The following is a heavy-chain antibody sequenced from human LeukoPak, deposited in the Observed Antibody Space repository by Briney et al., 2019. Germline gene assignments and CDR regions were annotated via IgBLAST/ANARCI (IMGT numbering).Heavy chain of an antibody. CDR2: ISSSSSTI. D-gene: IGHD1-14*01. V-gene: IGHV3-48*01. CDR3: ARVFPEPSFDY. J-gene: IGHJ4*02. CDR1: GFTFSSYS. Sequence: GGSLRLSCAASGFTFSSYSMNWVRQAPGKGLEWVSYISSSSSTIYYADSVKGRFTISRDNAKNSLYLQMNSLRAEDTAVYYCARVFPEPSFDYWGQGTLVTVSS.